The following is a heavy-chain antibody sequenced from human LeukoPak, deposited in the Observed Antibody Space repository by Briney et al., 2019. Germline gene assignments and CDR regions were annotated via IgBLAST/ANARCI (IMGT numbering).Heavy chain of an antibody. J-gene: IGHJ6*02. CDR2: IYPGDSDT. D-gene: IGHD3-10*01. Sequence: GASLEISCQGSGYIFTSYWIGWVRQLPGKGLEWMGIIYPGDSDTRYSPSFQGQVTISADKSISTAYLQWSSLKASDTAMYYCARHLMVRGVIIMDVWGQGTTVTVSS. CDR3: ARHLMVRGVIIMDV. V-gene: IGHV5-51*01. CDR1: GYIFTSYW.